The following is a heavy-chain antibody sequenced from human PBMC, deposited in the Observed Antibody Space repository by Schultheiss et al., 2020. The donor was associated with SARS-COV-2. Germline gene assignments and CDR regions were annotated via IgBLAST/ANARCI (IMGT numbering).Heavy chain of an antibody. CDR1: GFTFSSYG. J-gene: IGHJ6*02. Sequence: GGSLRLSCAASGFTFSSYGMHWVRQAPGKGLEWVAVISYDGSNKYYADSVKGRFTISRDNSKNTLYLQMNSLRAEDTAVYYCAKDHSSGWEGYYYGMDVWGQGTMVTVSS. CDR3: AKDHSSGWEGYYYGMDV. CDR2: ISYDGSNK. V-gene: IGHV3-30*18. D-gene: IGHD6-19*01.